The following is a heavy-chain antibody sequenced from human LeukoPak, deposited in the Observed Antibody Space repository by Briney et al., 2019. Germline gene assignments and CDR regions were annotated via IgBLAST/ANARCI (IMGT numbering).Heavy chain of an antibody. Sequence: SETLSLTCTVSGGSISSGGYFWSWIRQLPGKGLEWIGYIYYSGSTYYNPSLKSRVTISVDTSKNQFSLKLSFVTVADTAVFYCARSGDSSGYYYDYWGQGTLVTVSS. D-gene: IGHD3-22*01. J-gene: IGHJ4*02. CDR1: GGSISSGGYF. CDR3: ARSGDSSGYYYDY. V-gene: IGHV4-31*03. CDR2: IYYSGST.